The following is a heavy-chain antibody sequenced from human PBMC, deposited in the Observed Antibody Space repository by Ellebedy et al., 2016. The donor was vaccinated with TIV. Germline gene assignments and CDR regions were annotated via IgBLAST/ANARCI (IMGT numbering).Heavy chain of an antibody. CDR3: ARDRGYDILTGPLRAFDI. CDR1: GGSISSSSYY. D-gene: IGHD3-9*01. Sequence: SETLSLXXTVSGGSISSSSYYWGWIRQPPGKGLEWIGSIYYSGSTYYNPSLKSRVTISVDTSKNQFSLKLSSVTAADTAVYYCARDRGYDILTGPLRAFDIWGQGTMVTVSS. V-gene: IGHV4-39*07. CDR2: IYYSGST. J-gene: IGHJ3*02.